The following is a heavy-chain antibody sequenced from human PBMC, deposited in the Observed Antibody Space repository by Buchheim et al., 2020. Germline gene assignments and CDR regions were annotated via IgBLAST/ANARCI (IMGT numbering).Heavy chain of an antibody. V-gene: IGHV3-23*01. CDR1: GFSFSTNA. CDR3: AKDLHFWSGMDY. J-gene: IGHJ4*02. D-gene: IGHD3-3*02. Sequence: DVRLLQSGGGLVQPGGSLRLSCAASGFSFSTNAMSWVRQAPGRGLEWVSGIGGDGRSHYADSVQGWFTISRDSSKDTLYLQMNGLRVEDTATYYCAKDLHFWSGMDYWGQGAL. CDR2: IGGDGRS.